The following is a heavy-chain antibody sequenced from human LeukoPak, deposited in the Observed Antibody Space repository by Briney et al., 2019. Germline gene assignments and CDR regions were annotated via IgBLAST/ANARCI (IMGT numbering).Heavy chain of an antibody. Sequence: GGSLRLSCAASGFTFSSYWMSWVRQAPGKGLEWVANIKQDGSEKYYVDSVKGRFTISRDNAKNSLYLQMNSLRAEDTAVYYRAGAVAGTWSDYWGQGTLVTVSS. D-gene: IGHD6-19*01. CDR3: AGAVAGTWSDY. CDR1: GFTFSSYW. J-gene: IGHJ4*02. CDR2: IKQDGSEK. V-gene: IGHV3-7*01.